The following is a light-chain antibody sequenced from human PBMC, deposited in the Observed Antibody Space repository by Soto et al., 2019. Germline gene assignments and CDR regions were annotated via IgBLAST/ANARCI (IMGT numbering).Light chain of an antibody. Sequence: DVQMTQSTSTLSASVGDRVTITCRASESISTWLAWYQQKPGKSPKLLIYGASNLERGVPSRFSGSGSGTDFTLTISSLQPEDFATYYCQQANSFPRTFGQGTKVDIK. CDR2: GAS. V-gene: IGKV1-12*01. CDR1: ESISTW. J-gene: IGKJ1*01. CDR3: QQANSFPRT.